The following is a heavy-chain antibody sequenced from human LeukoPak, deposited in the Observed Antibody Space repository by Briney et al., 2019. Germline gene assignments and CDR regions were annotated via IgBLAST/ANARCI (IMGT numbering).Heavy chain of an antibody. CDR3: ARRIAAAAAPYYFDY. CDR1: GFTFSSYW. J-gene: IGHJ4*02. Sequence: GGSLRLSCAASGFTFSSYWMHWVRQAPGKGLLWVSRINSDGSSTSYADSVKGRFTISRDNAKNTLYLQMNSLRAEDTAVYYCARRIAAAAAPYYFDYWGQGTLVTVSA. V-gene: IGHV3-74*01. D-gene: IGHD6-13*01. CDR2: INSDGSST.